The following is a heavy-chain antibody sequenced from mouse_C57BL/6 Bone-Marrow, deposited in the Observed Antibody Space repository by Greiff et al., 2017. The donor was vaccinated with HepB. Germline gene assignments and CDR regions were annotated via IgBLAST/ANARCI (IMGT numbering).Heavy chain of an antibody. J-gene: IGHJ1*03. Sequence: DVMLVESGGGLVQPGGSLSLSCAASGFTFTASYMSWVRQPPGKALEWLGFIRNKANGYTTEYSASVKGRFTISRDNSHSLHYLQMNALRAEDSATYYCARYLITTGNWYFDVWGTGTTVTVST. D-gene: IGHD1-1*01. CDR3: ARYLITTGNWYFDV. CDR2: IRNKANGYTT. CDR1: GFTFTASY. V-gene: IGHV7-3*01.